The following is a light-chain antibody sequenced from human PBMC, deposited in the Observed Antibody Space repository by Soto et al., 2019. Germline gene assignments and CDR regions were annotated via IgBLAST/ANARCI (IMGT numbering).Light chain of an antibody. V-gene: IGKV3-20*01. J-gene: IGKJ1*01. CDR2: GVS. CDR1: QSVSSTY. CDR3: QQYSDLPWT. Sequence: EIVLTQSPGTLSLSPGERATLSCRASQSVSSTYLAWYQQKPGQAPRLLIYGVSNRATGITDRFSGSGSGTDFTLTITRLEPEDFAVYYCQQYSDLPWTFGQGTKLEIK.